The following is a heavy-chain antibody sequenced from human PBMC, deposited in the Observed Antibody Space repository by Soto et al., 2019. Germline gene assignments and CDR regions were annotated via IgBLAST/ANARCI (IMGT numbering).Heavy chain of an antibody. CDR2: ISATGGGT. J-gene: IGHJ5*01. D-gene: IGHD3-16*01. V-gene: IGHV3-23*01. Sequence: LRLCCAASGFNFSSSAMCWVRQAPGKGLEWVSLISATGGGTYYADSVKGRFTISRDNSDNTLYLQVHSLRAEDTAVYYCAKDRRAGGNSAFYFDFWGQGAQVTVSS. CDR1: GFNFSSSA. CDR3: AKDRRAGGNSAFYFDF.